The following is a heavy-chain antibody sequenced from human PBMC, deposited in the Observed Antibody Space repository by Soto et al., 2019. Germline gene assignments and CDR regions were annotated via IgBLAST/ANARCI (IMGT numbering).Heavy chain of an antibody. J-gene: IGHJ3*02. V-gene: IGHV1-69*12. CDR3: ASSRDGYNYSWDDAFDI. CDR2: IIPIFGTA. D-gene: IGHD5-12*01. Sequence: QVQLVQSGAEVKKPGSSVKVSCKASGGTFSSYAISWVRQAPGQGLEWMGGIIPIFGTANYAQKFQGRVRITADESTSTAYMELSSLRSEDTAVYYCASSRDGYNYSWDDAFDIWGQGTMVTVSS. CDR1: GGTFSSYA.